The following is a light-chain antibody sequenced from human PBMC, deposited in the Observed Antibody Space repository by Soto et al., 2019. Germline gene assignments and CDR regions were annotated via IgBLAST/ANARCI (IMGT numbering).Light chain of an antibody. V-gene: IGLV1-44*01. Sequence: QSALSQPPSASGTPGQRVTFSCSGSTSNIGTNAVNWFQHLPGTAPKLLIYTNNQRPSGVPDRFSASKSGTSASLVIDGLQSEDEADYYCATWHDYFYVFGTGTKVTVL. CDR3: ATWHDYFYV. J-gene: IGLJ1*01. CDR2: TNN. CDR1: TSNIGTNA.